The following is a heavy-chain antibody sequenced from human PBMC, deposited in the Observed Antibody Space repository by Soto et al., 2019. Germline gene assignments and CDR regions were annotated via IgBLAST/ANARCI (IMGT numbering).Heavy chain of an antibody. J-gene: IGHJ6*02. D-gene: IGHD6-6*01. Sequence: SETLSLTCAVYGGSFSGYYWSWIRQPPGKGLEWIGEINHSGSTNYNPSLKSRVTISVDTSKNQFSLKLSSVTAADTAVYYCARGRRYSSSSGYYYYGMDVWGQGTTVTVSS. CDR3: ARGRRYSSSSGYYYYGMDV. CDR1: GGSFSGYY. V-gene: IGHV4-34*01. CDR2: INHSGST.